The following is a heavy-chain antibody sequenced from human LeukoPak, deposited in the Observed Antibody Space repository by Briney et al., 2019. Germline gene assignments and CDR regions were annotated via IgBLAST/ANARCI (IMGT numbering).Heavy chain of an antibody. V-gene: IGHV1-46*01. J-gene: IGHJ4*02. Sequence: ASVKVSCKASGYTFTSYYMHWVRQAPGQGLEWMGIINPSGGSTSYAQKFQGRVTMTRDTSTSTVYMELSSLRSEDTAVYYCARVPYYYDSSGYYGDYWGQGTLVTVS. CDR3: ARVPYYYDSSGYYGDY. CDR1: GYTFTSYY. D-gene: IGHD3-22*01. CDR2: INPSGGST.